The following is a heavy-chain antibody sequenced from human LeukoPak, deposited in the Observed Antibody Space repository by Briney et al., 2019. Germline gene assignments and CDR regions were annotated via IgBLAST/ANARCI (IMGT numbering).Heavy chain of an antibody. J-gene: IGHJ5*02. Sequence: SETLSLTCAVYGGSFSGYYWSWVRQPPGKGLEWIGYIYYTGSTDYNPSLKSRVTMSVDTSKNQFSLKLSSVTAADTAVYSCARGSVRGEFDPWGQGTLVTVSS. CDR2: IYYTGST. CDR3: ARGSVRGEFDP. CDR1: GGSFSGYY. D-gene: IGHD3-10*01. V-gene: IGHV4-59*01.